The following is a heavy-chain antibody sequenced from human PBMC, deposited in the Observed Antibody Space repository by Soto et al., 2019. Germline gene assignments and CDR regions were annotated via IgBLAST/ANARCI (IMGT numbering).Heavy chain of an antibody. CDR1: GFTFSSYD. D-gene: IGHD6-19*01. Sequence: GGSLRLSCAASGFTFSSYDMHWVRQATGKGLEWVSAIGTAGDTYYPGSVKGRFTISRENAKNSLYLQMNSLRAGDTAVYYCARGWAVAGRYLSDDAFDIWGQGTMVTVSS. J-gene: IGHJ3*02. CDR2: IGTAGDT. CDR3: ARGWAVAGRYLSDDAFDI. V-gene: IGHV3-13*01.